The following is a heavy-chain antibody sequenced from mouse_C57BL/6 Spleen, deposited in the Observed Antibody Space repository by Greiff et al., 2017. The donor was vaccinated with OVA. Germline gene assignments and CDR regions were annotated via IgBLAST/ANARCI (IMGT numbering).Heavy chain of an antibody. CDR1: GYSITSGYY. CDR2: ISYDGSN. Sequence: EVQLQESGPGLVKPSQSLSLTCSVTGYSITSGYYWNWIRQFPGNKLEWMGYISYDGSNNYNPSLKNRISITRDTSKNQFFLKLNSVTTEDTATYYCARDGTPDYWGQGTTLTVSS. V-gene: IGHV3-6*01. J-gene: IGHJ2*01. D-gene: IGHD1-1*02. CDR3: ARDGTPDY.